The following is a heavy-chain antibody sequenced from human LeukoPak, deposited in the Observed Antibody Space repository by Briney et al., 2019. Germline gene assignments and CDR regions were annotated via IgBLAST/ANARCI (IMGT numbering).Heavy chain of an antibody. CDR2: IIPIFGTA. V-gene: IGHV1-69*13. Sequence: SVKVSCKASGGTFSSYAISWVRQAPGQGLEWMGGIIPIFGTANYAQKFQGRVTITADESTSTAYMELSSLRSEDTAVYYCARGEENGYDLDYWGQGTLVTVSS. J-gene: IGHJ4*02. CDR3: ARGEENGYDLDY. D-gene: IGHD5-12*01. CDR1: GGTFSSYA.